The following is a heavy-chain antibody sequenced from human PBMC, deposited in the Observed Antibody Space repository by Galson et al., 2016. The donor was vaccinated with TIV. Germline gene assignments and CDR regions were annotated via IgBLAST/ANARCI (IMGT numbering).Heavy chain of an antibody. CDR2: IYDDGKK. CDR3: ARDRRHCGNECFLRYYYGMDV. J-gene: IGHJ6*02. Sequence: SLRLSCAASGLIVTDNSMTWVRQALGKGLEWVALIYDDGKKMYADSVQGRFTISRDSSKNVLYLQMTSLRGEDTAVYFCARDRRHCGNECFLRYYYGMDVWGQGTTVTVSS. V-gene: IGHV3-66*02. CDR1: GLIVTDNS. D-gene: IGHD2-21*01.